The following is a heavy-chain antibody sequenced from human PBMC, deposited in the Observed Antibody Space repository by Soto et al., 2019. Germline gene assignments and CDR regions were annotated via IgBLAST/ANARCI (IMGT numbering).Heavy chain of an antibody. D-gene: IGHD1-26*01. CDR3: ARGGPLGARREDWFDP. V-gene: IGHV5-51*01. CDR1: GYSFTTYW. J-gene: IGHJ5*02. CDR2: IYPGDSDT. Sequence: GESLKISCKGFGYSFTTYWIAWVRQMPGKGLEWMGIIYPGDSDTRYSPSFQGQVTISADKSISTAYLQWSSLKASDTAMYYCARGGPLGARREDWFDPWGQGTLVTVSS.